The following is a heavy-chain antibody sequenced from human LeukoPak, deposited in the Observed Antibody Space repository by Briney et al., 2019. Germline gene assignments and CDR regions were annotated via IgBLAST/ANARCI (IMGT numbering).Heavy chain of an antibody. CDR1: GYTFSRYG. CDR3: ARRGRIVMVTAIPKDDAFDI. V-gene: IGHV1-18*01. CDR2: INTYNGNT. J-gene: IGHJ3*02. Sequence: ASVKVSCKVSGYTFSRYGISWVRQAPGQGLEWMGWINTYNGNTNYAQKLQGRVTMTTDTSTSTAYMELRSLRSDDTAVYYCARRGRIVMVTAIPKDDAFDIWGQGTMVTVSS. D-gene: IGHD2-21*02.